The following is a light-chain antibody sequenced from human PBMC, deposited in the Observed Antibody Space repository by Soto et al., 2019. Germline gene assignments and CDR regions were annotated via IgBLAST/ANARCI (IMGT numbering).Light chain of an antibody. Sequence: QSALTQPASVSGSPGQSIAISCTGTSSDVGGYSYVPWHQQQPGKAPKLVISDVSNRPSGVSDRFSGSKSGNTASLTISGLQTEDEADYYCASYTTSSTYVFGTGTKVTVL. CDR2: DVS. J-gene: IGLJ1*01. CDR1: SSDVGGYSY. CDR3: ASYTTSSTYV. V-gene: IGLV2-14*01.